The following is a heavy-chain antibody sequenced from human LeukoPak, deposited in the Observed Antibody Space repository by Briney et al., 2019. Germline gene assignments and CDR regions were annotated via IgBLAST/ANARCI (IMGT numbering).Heavy chain of an antibody. CDR3: ARPQGATAMVAFDI. CDR1: GYSISSGYY. Sequence: SETLSLTCAVSGYSISSGYYWGWIRQPPGTGLEWIGSIDHSGSTFYNPTLKRRVTISAGTSKSQFSLTLSSVTAADTAVYYCARPQGATAMVAFDIWGQGTMVTVSS. J-gene: IGHJ3*02. CDR2: IDHSGST. D-gene: IGHD2-2*01. V-gene: IGHV4-38-2*01.